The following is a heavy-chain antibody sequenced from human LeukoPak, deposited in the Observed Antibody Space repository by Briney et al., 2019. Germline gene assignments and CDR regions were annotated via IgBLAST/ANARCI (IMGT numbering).Heavy chain of an antibody. Sequence: AGGSLRLSCVASGFPFSKYNMNWVRQAPGKGLEWISSISSTSASIYYADSLKGRFTISRDNAKNTLYLQMNSLEAEDTAVYYCARSGYSSAQKLYWGQGTLVTVSS. CDR3: ARSGYSSAQKLY. J-gene: IGHJ4*02. D-gene: IGHD6-25*01. CDR1: GFPFSKYN. CDR2: ISSTSASI. V-gene: IGHV3-21*01.